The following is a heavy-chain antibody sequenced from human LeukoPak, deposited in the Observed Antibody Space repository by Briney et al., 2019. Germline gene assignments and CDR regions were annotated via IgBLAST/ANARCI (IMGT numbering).Heavy chain of an antibody. Sequence: SETLSLTCTVSGGSLSSYYWSWIRQPPGKGLEWIGYIYYRGSTNYNPSLKNRVTISVDTSKNQFSLKLSSVTAADTAVYYCARHQGEVHHYYGMDVWGQGTTVTVSS. CDR3: ARHQGEVHHYYGMDV. V-gene: IGHV4-59*01. J-gene: IGHJ6*02. D-gene: IGHD3-16*01. CDR1: GGSLSSYY. CDR2: IYYRGST.